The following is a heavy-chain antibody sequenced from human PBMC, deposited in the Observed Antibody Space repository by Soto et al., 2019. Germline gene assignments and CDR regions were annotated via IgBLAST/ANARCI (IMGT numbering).Heavy chain of an antibody. CDR3: TRDHLNY. V-gene: IGHV3-48*02. Sequence: GGSLILSCAASGFIFSSESLNWVRQAPGKGLEWVSYISSSSSTIYYADSVRGRFTISRDNAKNSLYLQMNSLRDEDTAVYYCTRDHLNYWGQGTLVTVSS. CDR1: GFIFSSES. J-gene: IGHJ4*02. CDR2: ISSSSSTI.